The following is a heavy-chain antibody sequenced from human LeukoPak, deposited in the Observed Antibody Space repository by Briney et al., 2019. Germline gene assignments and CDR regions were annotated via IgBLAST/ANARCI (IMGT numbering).Heavy chain of an antibody. D-gene: IGHD2-8*02. V-gene: IGHV4-59*01. CDR3: ARHGGGVTSGGGFDY. J-gene: IGHJ4*02. CDR1: GGSISSYY. Sequence: SETLSLTCTVCGGSISSYYWCWIRQPPGKGVEGMGYIYYSGGNNYNPSLKCRVAISVDASKKQFSLKLSSVTAADTAVYYCARHGGGVTSGGGFDYWGQGTLVTVS. CDR2: IYYSGGN.